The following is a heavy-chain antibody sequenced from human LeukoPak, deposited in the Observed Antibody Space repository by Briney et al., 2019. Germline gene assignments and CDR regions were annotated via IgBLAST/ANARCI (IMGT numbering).Heavy chain of an antibody. CDR3: ARASSQTPEVTFDY. V-gene: IGHV4-31*02. D-gene: IGHD6-6*01. CDR2: IYYSGST. CDR1: GGSISRGGDY. J-gene: IGHJ4*02. Sequence: SQTLSLTCIVSGGSISRGGDYWSWIRQHPGKGLEWIGYIYYSGSTYYNPSLKGRVTISVDTSKHQFSLKLSSVTAADAAVYFCARASSQTPEVTFDYWGQGSLVTVSS.